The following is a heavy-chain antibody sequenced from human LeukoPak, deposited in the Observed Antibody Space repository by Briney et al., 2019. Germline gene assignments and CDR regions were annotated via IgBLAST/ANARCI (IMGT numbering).Heavy chain of an antibody. CDR1: GGTFSSYA. J-gene: IGHJ3*02. CDR3: YYDILTGYPDAFDI. CDR2: IIPIFGTA. D-gene: IGHD3-9*01. Sequence: SVKVSCKASGGTFSSYAISWVRQAPGQGLEWMGGIIPIFGTANYAQKFQGRVTITADESTSTAYMGLSSLRSEDTAVCYCYYDILTGYPDAFDIWGQGTMVTVSS. V-gene: IGHV1-69*01.